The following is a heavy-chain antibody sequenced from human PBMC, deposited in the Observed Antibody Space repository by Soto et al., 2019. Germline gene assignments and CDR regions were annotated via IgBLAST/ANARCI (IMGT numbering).Heavy chain of an antibody. CDR2: ILPIFNTA. Sequence: SVKVSCKASGGTFSSNAISWVRQAPGQGPEWMGGILPIFNTANYAQNFQGRVTITADESTSTSYMELTSLKSEDTAIYYCATGGRGYSSSFPRSYFEYWGHGTLVTVSS. CDR1: GGTFSSNA. CDR3: ATGGRGYSSSFPRSYFEY. D-gene: IGHD5-18*01. J-gene: IGHJ4*01. V-gene: IGHV1-69*13.